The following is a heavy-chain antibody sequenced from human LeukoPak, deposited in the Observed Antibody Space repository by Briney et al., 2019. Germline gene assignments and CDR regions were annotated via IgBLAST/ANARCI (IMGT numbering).Heavy chain of an antibody. Sequence: SQTLSLTCAISGDSVSGNSAAWNWIRQSPSRGLEWLGRTYYRSKWYNDYAVSVKSRITINPDTSKNQFSLQLNSVTPEDTAVYYCARDRYSSGWEDYYYGMDVWGQGTTVTVSS. V-gene: IGHV6-1*01. CDR2: TYYRSKWYN. CDR1: GDSVSGNSAA. D-gene: IGHD6-19*01. CDR3: ARDRYSSGWEDYYYGMDV. J-gene: IGHJ6*02.